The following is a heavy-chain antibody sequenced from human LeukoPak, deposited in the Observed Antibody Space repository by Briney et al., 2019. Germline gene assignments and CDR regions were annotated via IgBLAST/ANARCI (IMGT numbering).Heavy chain of an antibody. J-gene: IGHJ4*02. V-gene: IGHV4-59*01. D-gene: IGHD1-26*01. CDR2: IYYSGST. CDR1: GGSISSYY. CDR3: ARDLGATGDY. Sequence: SETLSLTCTVSGGSISSYYWSWIRQPPGKGLEWIGYIYYSGSTNYNPSLKSRVTISVDTSKNQFSLKPSSVTAADTAVYYCARDLGATGDYWGQGTLVTVSS.